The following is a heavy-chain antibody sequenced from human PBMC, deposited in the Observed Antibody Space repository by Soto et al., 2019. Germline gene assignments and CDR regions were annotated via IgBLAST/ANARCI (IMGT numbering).Heavy chain of an antibody. V-gene: IGHV3-72*01. CDR2: TRNKANSYTT. Sequence: PGGSLRLSCAASGFTFSDHYMDWVRQAPGKGLEWVGRTRNKANSYTTEYAASVKGRFTISRDDSKNSLYLQMNSLKTEDTAVYYCAGVGADVGVADYWGQGTLVTVSS. J-gene: IGHJ4*02. CDR1: GFTFSDHY. CDR3: AGVGADVGVADY. D-gene: IGHD1-26*01.